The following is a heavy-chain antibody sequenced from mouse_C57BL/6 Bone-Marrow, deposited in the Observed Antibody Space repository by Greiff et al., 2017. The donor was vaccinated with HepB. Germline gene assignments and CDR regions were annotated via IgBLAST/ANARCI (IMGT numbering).Heavy chain of an antibody. CDR2: IDPNSGGT. D-gene: IGHD1-1*01. J-gene: IGHJ1*03. Sequence: QVQLQQPGAELVKPGASVKLSCKASGYTFTSYWMHWVKQRPGRGLEWIGRIDPNSGGTKYNEKFKSKATLTVDKPSSTAYMQLSSLTSEDSAVYYCARSTFTTVAYWYFDVWGTGTTVTVSS. CDR1: GYTFTSYW. CDR3: ARSTFTTVAYWYFDV. V-gene: IGHV1-72*01.